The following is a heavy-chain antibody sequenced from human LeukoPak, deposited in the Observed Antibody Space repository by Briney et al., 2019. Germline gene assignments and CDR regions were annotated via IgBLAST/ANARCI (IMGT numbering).Heavy chain of an antibody. V-gene: IGHV3-21*01. CDR3: ARDSNSYAYYDFWSGYPTTYYFDY. CDR1: GFTFSSYS. Sequence: GGSLRLSCAASGFTFSSYSMNWVRQAPGKGLEWVSSISSSSSYIYYADSVKGRLTISRDNAKNSLYLQMNSLRAEDAAVYYCARDSNSYAYYDFWSGYPTTYYFDYWGQGTLVTVSS. D-gene: IGHD3-3*01. CDR2: ISSSSSYI. J-gene: IGHJ4*02.